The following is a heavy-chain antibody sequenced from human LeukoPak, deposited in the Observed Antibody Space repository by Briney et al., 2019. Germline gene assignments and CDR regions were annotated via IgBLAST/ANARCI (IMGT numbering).Heavy chain of an antibody. J-gene: IGHJ4*02. D-gene: IGHD6-19*01. CDR3: ARDVSVAGTDSPDY. CDR1: GYTFTSNY. Sequence: ASVKVSCKASGYTFTSNYIHWVRQAPGQGLEWMGWINTNTGNPTYAQGFTGRFVFSLDTSVSTAYLQISSLKAEDTAVYYCARDVSVAGTDSPDYWGQGTLVTVSS. V-gene: IGHV7-4-1*02. CDR2: INTNTGNP.